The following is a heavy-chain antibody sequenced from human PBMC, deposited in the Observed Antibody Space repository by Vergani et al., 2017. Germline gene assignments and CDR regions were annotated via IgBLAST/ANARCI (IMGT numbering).Heavy chain of an antibody. CDR3: ARTLYGSLWDIQGAWFDP. D-gene: IGHD2-15*01. Sequence: QVQLQESGPGLVKPSQTLSLTCTVSGGSISSGGYYWSWIRQHPGKGLEWIGYIYYSGSTYYNPSLKRRVTISVDTSKNQFSLKLSSVTAADTAVYYCARTLYGSLWDIQGAWFDPWGQGTLVTVSS. CDR1: GGSISSGGYY. CDR2: IYYSGST. J-gene: IGHJ5*02. V-gene: IGHV4-31*03.